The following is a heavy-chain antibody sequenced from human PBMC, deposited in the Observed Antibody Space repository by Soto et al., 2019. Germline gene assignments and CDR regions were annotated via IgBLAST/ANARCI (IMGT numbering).Heavy chain of an antibody. CDR2: LAVPYTGAQT. J-gene: IGHJ4*02. CDR1: GFNFGNFA. D-gene: IGHD6-19*01. Sequence: VGSLRLSCTASGFNFGNFAMGWARQAPGKGLEWLSSLAVPYTGAQTYYADSVAGRLTVSRDDSKNTLYSELNSLRAEDTAVYYCAKDWGRIAVAGWTDWGPGTQVTVSS. CDR3: AKDWGRIAVAGWTD. V-gene: IGHV3-23*01.